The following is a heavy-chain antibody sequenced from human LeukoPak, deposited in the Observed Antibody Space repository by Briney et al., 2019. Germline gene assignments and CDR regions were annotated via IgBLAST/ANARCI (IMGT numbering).Heavy chain of an antibody. Sequence: ASVKVSCKASRYTFTSYGISWVRQAPGQGREGMGWISAYNGNTNYAQKLQGRVTMTTDTSTSTAYMELRSLRSDDTAVYYCARDYDILTGYYNRVGISHDYWGQGTLVTVSS. J-gene: IGHJ4*02. CDR2: ISAYNGNT. D-gene: IGHD3-9*01. CDR3: ARDYDILTGYYNRVGISHDY. CDR1: RYTFTSYG. V-gene: IGHV1-18*01.